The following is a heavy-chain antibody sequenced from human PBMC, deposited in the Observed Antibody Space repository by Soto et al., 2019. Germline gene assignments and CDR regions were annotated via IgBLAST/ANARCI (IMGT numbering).Heavy chain of an antibody. V-gene: IGHV3-20*04. CDR3: ASHWYPGSFDY. CDR2: INWNGGST. CDR1: GFTFDDYG. J-gene: IGHJ4*02. Sequence: GSLRLSCAASGFTFDDYGMSWVRQAPGKGLEWVSGINWNGGSTGYADSVKGRFTISRDNAKNSLYLQMNSLRAEDTALYYCASHWYPGSFDYWGQGTLVTVPQ. D-gene: IGHD6-13*01.